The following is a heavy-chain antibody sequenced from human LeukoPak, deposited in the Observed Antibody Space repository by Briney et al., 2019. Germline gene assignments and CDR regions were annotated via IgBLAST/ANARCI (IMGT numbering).Heavy chain of an antibody. D-gene: IGHD3-22*01. CDR3: ARQDYDSSGYYYPDAFDI. J-gene: IGHJ3*02. CDR1: GYTFTSYG. V-gene: IGHV1-18*01. Sequence: ASVKVSCKASGYTFTSYGISWVRQAPGQGLEWMGWISAYNGNTNYAQKLQGRVTMTTDTSTSTAYMELRSLRSDDTAVYYCARQDYDSSGYYYPDAFDIWGQGTMVTVSS. CDR2: ISAYNGNT.